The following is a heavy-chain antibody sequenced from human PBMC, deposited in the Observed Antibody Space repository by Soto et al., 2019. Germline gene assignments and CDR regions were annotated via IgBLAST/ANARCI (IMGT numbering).Heavy chain of an antibody. D-gene: IGHD3-3*01. J-gene: IGHJ6*02. V-gene: IGHV3-64D*06. CDR3: VSLYYDFWTGYNGMDV. Sequence: GGSLRLSCSASGFTFSSAMHWVRQAPGKGLEYVSAIGTNGDKICYVDSVKGRFTISRDNFKNTLYLQMTSLRAEDTAVYYCVSLYYDFWTGYNGMDVWSQGTTVTVSS. CDR1: GFTFSSA. CDR2: IGTNGDKI.